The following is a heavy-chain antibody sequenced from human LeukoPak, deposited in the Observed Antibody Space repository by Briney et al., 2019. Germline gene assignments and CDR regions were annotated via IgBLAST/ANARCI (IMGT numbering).Heavy chain of an antibody. CDR1: GGSISSYY. J-gene: IGHJ4*02. D-gene: IGHD3-22*01. V-gene: IGHV4-59*01. CDR3: AGASYDSSGVH. Sequence: SETLSLTCTVSGGSISSYYWSWIRQPPGKGLEWIGYIYYSGSTNYNPSLKSRVTISVNTSKNQFSLKLSSVTAADTAVYYCAGASYDSSGVHWGQGTLVTVSS. CDR2: IYYSGST.